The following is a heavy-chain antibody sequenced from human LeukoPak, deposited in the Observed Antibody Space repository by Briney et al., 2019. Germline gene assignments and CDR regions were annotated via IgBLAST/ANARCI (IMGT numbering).Heavy chain of an antibody. CDR1: GGSISSYY. Sequence: SETLSLSCTVSGGSISSYYCSWIRQPPGKGLEWIGYISYSGSTNYNPSLKSRVTISVDTSKNQFSLKLNSVTAADTAVYYCARGEPYYYGSGTLVDYFDYWGQGTLVTVSS. V-gene: IGHV4-59*01. D-gene: IGHD3-10*01. J-gene: IGHJ4*02. CDR3: ARGEPYYYGSGTLVDYFDY. CDR2: ISYSGST.